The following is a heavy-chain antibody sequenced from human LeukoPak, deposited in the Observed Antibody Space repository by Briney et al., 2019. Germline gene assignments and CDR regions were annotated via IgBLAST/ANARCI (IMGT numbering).Heavy chain of an antibody. CDR3: ARHLGVGYADRRALGY. Sequence: PSETLSLTCAVYGGSFSGYYWSWIRQPPGKGLEWIGEINHSGSTNYNPSLKSRVTISVDTPKNQFSLKLSPVTAADTAVYYCARHLGVGYADRRALGYWGQGTLVTVSS. CDR2: INHSGST. D-gene: IGHD5-12*01. CDR1: GGSFSGYY. V-gene: IGHV4-34*01. J-gene: IGHJ4*02.